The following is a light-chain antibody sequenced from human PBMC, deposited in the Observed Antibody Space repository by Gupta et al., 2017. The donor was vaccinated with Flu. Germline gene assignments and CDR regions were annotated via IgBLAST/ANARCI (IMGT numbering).Light chain of an antibody. Sequence: DIVMTQSPDSLAVSLGERATINCKSSQSVLYRSNNQMSLAWYQQKPGQPPRLLIYWASTREYGVPDRFSGSGSGTDFTLTISNLQAEDVAVYYCQQYLSTPYTFGQGTELEIK. CDR3: QQYLSTPYT. CDR1: QSVLYRSNNQMS. V-gene: IGKV4-1*01. CDR2: WAS. J-gene: IGKJ2*01.